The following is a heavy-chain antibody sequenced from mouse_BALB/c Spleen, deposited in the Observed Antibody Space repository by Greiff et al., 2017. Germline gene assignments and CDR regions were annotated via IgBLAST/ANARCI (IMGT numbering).Heavy chain of an antibody. CDR3: ARDPTVVHYYAMDY. J-gene: IGHJ4*01. CDR1: GFTFSDYY. Sequence: EVKVVESGGGLVKPGGSLKLSCAASGFTFSDYYMYWVRQTPEKRLEWVATISDGGSYTYYPDSVKGRFTISRDNAKNNLYLQMSSLKSEDTAMYYCARDPTVVHYYAMDYWGQGTSVTVSS. V-gene: IGHV5-4*02. CDR2: ISDGGSYT. D-gene: IGHD1-1*01.